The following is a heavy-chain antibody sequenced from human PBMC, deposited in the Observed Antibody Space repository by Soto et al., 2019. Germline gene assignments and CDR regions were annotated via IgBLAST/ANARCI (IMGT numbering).Heavy chain of an antibody. CDR1: GYSFTTYW. CDR2: IFPGDSDT. J-gene: IGHJ5*02. Sequence: EVQLVQSGAEVKKPGESLKISCKASGYSFTTYWIAWVRQMPGKGLEWMGIIFPGDSDTRYSPSFQGRVTISADKSISTAYLQWTSLQASDTAMYYCARRGTNFAHRNWLDPWGQGTLVTVSS. V-gene: IGHV5-51*03. D-gene: IGHD3-16*01. CDR3: ARRGTNFAHRNWLDP.